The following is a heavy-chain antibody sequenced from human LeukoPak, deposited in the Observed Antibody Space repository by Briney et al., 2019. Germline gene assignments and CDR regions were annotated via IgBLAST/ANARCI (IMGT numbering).Heavy chain of an antibody. CDR1: GYTFTGYY. CDR3: ARDFKYYYYYMDV. V-gene: IGHV1-18*04. CDR2: ISAYNGNT. Sequence: ASVKVSCKASGYTFTGYYMHWVRQAPGQGLEWMGWISAYNGNTNYAQKLQGRVTMTTDTSTSTAYMELRSLRSDDTAVYYCARDFKYYYYYMDVWGKGTTVTISS. J-gene: IGHJ6*03.